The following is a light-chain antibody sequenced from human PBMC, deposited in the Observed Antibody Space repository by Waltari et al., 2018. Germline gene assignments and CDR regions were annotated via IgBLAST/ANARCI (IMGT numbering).Light chain of an antibody. J-gene: IGLJ2*01. CDR1: SSDIGSYDL. CDR2: EVD. V-gene: IGLV2-23*02. Sequence: SALTQPASVSASPGQSITISCTGSSSDIGSYDLVAWYQQHPGKAPHLFLYEVDKRPSGVAYRFAGSKSGNAASLTVSGLQPEDEGHYFCSSYTYGGPWVFGGGTLLTVL. CDR3: SSYTYGGPWV.